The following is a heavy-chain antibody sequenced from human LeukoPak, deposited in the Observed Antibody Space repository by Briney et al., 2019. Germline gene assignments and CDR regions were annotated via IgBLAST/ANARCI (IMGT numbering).Heavy chain of an antibody. V-gene: IGHV4-39*01. D-gene: IGHD6-19*01. CDR1: GDSISSSSSY. CDR3: ARRGTSGWAYYFDF. J-gene: IGHJ4*02. Sequence: SDTLSLTCDVSGDSISSSSSYWGWVRNVPSEGVERIGSVYRSGSTYYNPSLRSRVTISVDTSKNQFTLNLTSVTAADTAVYHCARRGTSGWAYYFDFWGPGSLLTVSS. CDR2: VYRSGST.